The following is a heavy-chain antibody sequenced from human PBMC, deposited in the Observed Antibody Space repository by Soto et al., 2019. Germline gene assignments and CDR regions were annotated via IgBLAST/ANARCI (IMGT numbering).Heavy chain of an antibody. D-gene: IGHD6-13*01. CDR1: GFTFGDYY. Sequence: GGSLRLSCAASGFTFGDYYMSWIRQAPGKGLEWVSYISSSGSTIYYADSVKGRFTISRDNAKNSLYLQMNSLRAEDTAVYYCASNDLAGYSSSWYPLDYWGQGTLVTVSS. J-gene: IGHJ4*02. V-gene: IGHV3-11*01. CDR3: ASNDLAGYSSSWYPLDY. CDR2: ISSSGSTI.